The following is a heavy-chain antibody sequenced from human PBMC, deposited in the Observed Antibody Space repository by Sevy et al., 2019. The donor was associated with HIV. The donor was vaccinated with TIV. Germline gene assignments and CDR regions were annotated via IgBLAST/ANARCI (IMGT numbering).Heavy chain of an antibody. J-gene: IGHJ4*02. D-gene: IGHD5-18*01. Sequence: GGSVRLSCAASGFTFSSYWMSWVRQAPGKGLEWVANIKQDGSEKYYVDSVKGRFTISRDNAKNSLYLQMNSLRAEDTAVYYCARGYSNLRGYSYGTYYFDYWGQGTLVTVSS. CDR1: GFTFSSYW. V-gene: IGHV3-7*04. CDR3: ARGYSNLRGYSYGTYYFDY. CDR2: IKQDGSEK.